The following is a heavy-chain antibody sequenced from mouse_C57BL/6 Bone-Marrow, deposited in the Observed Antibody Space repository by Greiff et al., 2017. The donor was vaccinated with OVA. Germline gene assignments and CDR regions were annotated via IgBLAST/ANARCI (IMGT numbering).Heavy chain of an antibody. J-gene: IGHJ4*01. CDR3: ARGEKFITTPYYAMDY. CDR2: INPNNGGT. CDR1: GYTFTDYN. V-gene: IGHV1-22*01. D-gene: IGHD1-1*01. Sequence: EVQLQQSGPELVKPGASVKMSCKASGYTFTDYNMHWVKQSHGKSLEWIGYINPNNGGTSYNQKFKGKATLTVNKSSSTAYMELRSLTSEDSAVYYCARGEKFITTPYYAMDYWGQGTSVTVSS.